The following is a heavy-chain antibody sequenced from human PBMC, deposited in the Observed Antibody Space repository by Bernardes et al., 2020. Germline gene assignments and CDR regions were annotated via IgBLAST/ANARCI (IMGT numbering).Heavy chain of an antibody. CDR3: ARDSDWAFDY. D-gene: IGHD3-9*01. V-gene: IGHV3-48*01. J-gene: IGHJ4*02. CDR2: ISSTNAI. CDR1: GFTFSTYS. Sequence: GGSLRLSCAASGFTFSTYSVNWVRQAPGKGLEWVSYISSTNAIHYSDSVKGRFTISRDNAKNSLYLQMNSLRAEDTAVYYCARDSDWAFDYWGQGTLVTVSS.